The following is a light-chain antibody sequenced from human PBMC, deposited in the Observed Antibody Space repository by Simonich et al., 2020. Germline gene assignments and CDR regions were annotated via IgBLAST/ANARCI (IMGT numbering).Light chain of an antibody. CDR2: DAS. CDR1: QNISHY. V-gene: IGKV1-33*01. CDR3: RQYDNLPPT. J-gene: IGKJ4*01. Sequence: DIQMTQSPSSLSASVGDRVTITYQASQNISHYLNWYQQKPGKAPKLLIYDASNLETGVPSRFSGRGSGTDFTFTISSLQPEDIATYYCRQYDNLPPTFGGGTKVEIK.